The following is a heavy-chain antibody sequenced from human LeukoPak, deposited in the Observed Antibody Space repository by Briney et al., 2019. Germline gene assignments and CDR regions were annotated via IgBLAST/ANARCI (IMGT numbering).Heavy chain of an antibody. D-gene: IGHD3-10*01. J-gene: IGHJ4*02. CDR1: GYTFTGDY. CDR2: INPNSGGT. CDR3: ARVGYGSGNLDFDY. V-gene: IGHV1-2*02. Sequence: PGASVKLSCTASGYTFTGDYMHWVRQAPGQGLEWMGWINPNSGGTNSAQKFQGRVTMTRDTSISTAYMELSRLRSDDTAVYYCARVGYGSGNLDFDYWGQGTLVTVSS.